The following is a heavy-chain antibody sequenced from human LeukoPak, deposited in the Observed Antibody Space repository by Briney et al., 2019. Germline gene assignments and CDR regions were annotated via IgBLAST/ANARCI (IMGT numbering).Heavy chain of an antibody. CDR3: ARERRVNWFDP. D-gene: IGHD3-3*01. J-gene: IGHJ5*02. CDR2: IYTSGST. CDR1: GGSISSSSYY. V-gene: IGHV4-39*07. Sequence: SETLSLTCTVSGGSISSSSYYWGWVRQPPGKGLEWIGRIYTSGSTNYNPSLKSRVTISVDTSKNQFSLKLSSVTAADTAVYYCARERRVNWFDPWGQGTLVTVSS.